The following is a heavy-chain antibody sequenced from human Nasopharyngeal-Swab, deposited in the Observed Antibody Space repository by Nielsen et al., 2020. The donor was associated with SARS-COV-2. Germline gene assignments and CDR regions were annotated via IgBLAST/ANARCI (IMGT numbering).Heavy chain of an antibody. D-gene: IGHD3-22*01. CDR2: IYSGGST. V-gene: IGHV3-53*01. Sequence: GGSLRLSCAASGFTVSSNYMSWVRQAPGKGLEWVSVIYSGGSTFYADSVKGRFTISRDNYKNTLYLQMNSMRAEDTAVYYCARGGYDSSGYLVLSYWGQGTLVTVS. CDR3: ARGGYDSSGYLVLSY. J-gene: IGHJ4*02. CDR1: GFTVSSNY.